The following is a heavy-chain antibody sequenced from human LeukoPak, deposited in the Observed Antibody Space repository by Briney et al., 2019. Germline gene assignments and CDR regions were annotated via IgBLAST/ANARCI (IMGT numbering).Heavy chain of an antibody. J-gene: IGHJ4*02. CDR1: GFTFSSYA. CDR2: ITGSGGST. V-gene: IGHV3-23*01. D-gene: IGHD6-19*01. Sequence: GGSVRLSCAASGFTFSSYAMSWVRQAPAKGLEWVSVITGSGGSTYYADSVKGRFTISRDNSKNTLYLQMNSLRADDTAVYYCAKDRRDSSGWYAVDYWGQVTLVTVSS. CDR3: AKDRRDSSGWYAVDY.